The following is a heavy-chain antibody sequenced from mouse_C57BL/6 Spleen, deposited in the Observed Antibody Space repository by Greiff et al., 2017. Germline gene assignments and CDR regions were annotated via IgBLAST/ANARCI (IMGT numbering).Heavy chain of an antibody. CDR3: ARVYKNAMDY. Sequence: EVQRVESGGGLVQPGGSLSLSCAASGFTFTDYYMSWVRQPPGKALEWLGFIRNKANGYTTEYSASVKGRFTISRDNSQSILYLQMNALRAEDSATYYCARVYKNAMDYWGQGTSVTVSS. CDR1: GFTFTDYY. V-gene: IGHV7-3*01. J-gene: IGHJ4*01. CDR2: IRNKANGYTT. D-gene: IGHD1-3*01.